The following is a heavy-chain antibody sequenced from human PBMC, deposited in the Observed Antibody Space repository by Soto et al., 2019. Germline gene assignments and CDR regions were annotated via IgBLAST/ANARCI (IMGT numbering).Heavy chain of an antibody. D-gene: IGHD6-13*01. V-gene: IGHV3-13*01. CDR3: ARAAFLVWYVVY. Sequence: GGSLRLSCAASGFTFSSYDMHWVRQATGKGLEWVSAIGTAGDTYYPGSVKGRFTISRENAKNSLYLQMNSLRAGDTAVYYCARAAFLVWYVVYWGQGTLVTVSS. J-gene: IGHJ4*02. CDR1: GFTFSSYD. CDR2: IGTAGDT.